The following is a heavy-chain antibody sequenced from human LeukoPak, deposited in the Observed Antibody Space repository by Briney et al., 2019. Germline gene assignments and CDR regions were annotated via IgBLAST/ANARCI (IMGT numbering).Heavy chain of an antibody. Sequence: QTGGSLRLSCAASGFTFSSYSMNWVRQAPGKGLEWVSYISSSSSTIYYADSVKGRFTISRDNAKNSLYLQMNSLRAEDTAVYYCAREYCGGDCYDAFDIWGQGTMVTVSS. J-gene: IGHJ3*02. D-gene: IGHD2-21*01. CDR1: GFTFSSYS. CDR3: AREYCGGDCYDAFDI. CDR2: ISSSSSTI. V-gene: IGHV3-48*01.